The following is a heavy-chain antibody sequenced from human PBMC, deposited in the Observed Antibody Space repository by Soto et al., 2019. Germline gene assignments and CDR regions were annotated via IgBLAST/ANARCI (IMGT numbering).Heavy chain of an antibody. CDR2: IYTSGST. Sequence: SDTLSLTCPFPGGSISSYYWSWIGKPAGKGLEWIGRIYTSGSTNYNPSLKSRVTMSVDTSKNQFSLKLSSVTAADTAVYYCARVGYYDSSGYSIWAFDIWGQGTMVT. V-gene: IGHV4-4*07. CDR3: ARVGYYDSSGYSIWAFDI. J-gene: IGHJ3*02. CDR1: GGSISSYY. D-gene: IGHD3-22*01.